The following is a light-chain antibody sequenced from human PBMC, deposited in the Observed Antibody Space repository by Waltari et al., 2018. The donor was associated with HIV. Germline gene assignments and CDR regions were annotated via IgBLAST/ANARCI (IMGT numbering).Light chain of an antibody. V-gene: IGKV3-20*01. CDR3: QQYATSPELT. CDR2: GAS. CDR1: QSVTSGY. J-gene: IGKJ4*01. Sequence: EIVLTQSPDTMSLSPGARATLSCTASQSVTSGYLAWYQQKPGRTPRLVISGASSRATGIPDRFSGSGSGTHFTLTINGVEPEDFAVYFCQQYATSPELTFGGGTQLDIK.